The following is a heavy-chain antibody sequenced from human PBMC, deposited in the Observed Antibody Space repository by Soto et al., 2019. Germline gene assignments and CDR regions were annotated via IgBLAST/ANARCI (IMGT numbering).Heavy chain of an antibody. CDR1: GFTFSTYA. D-gene: IGHD5-12*01. J-gene: IGHJ1*01. CDR2: ISSSSSFR. Sequence: GGSLRLSCAASGFTFSTYAMNWVRQAPGKGLEWVSSISSSSSFRYYADSVKGRFTISRDNAKNSLYLQMNSLRAEDTAVYCCARGAPGRDGYNLDFQHWGQGTLVTVSS. V-gene: IGHV3-21*01. CDR3: ARGAPGRDGYNLDFQH.